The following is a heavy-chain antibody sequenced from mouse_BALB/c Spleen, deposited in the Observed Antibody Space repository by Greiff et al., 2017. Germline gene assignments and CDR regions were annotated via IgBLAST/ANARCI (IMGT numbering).Heavy chain of an antibody. Sequence: EVKVVESGGGLVQPGGSRKLSCAASGFTFSSFGMHWVRQAPEKGLEWVAYISSGSSTIYYADTVKGRFTISRDNPKNTLFLQMTSLRSEDTAMYYCAKVRFYAMDYWGQGTSVTVSS. J-gene: IGHJ4*01. V-gene: IGHV5-17*02. CDR3: AKVRFYAMDY. CDR2: ISSGSSTI. CDR1: GFTFSSFG.